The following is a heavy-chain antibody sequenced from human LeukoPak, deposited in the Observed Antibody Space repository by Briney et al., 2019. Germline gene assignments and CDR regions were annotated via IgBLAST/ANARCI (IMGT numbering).Heavy chain of an antibody. CDR2: INPSGSNT. J-gene: IGHJ6*03. CDR3: ARGQYCYYMDV. CDR1: GNSLTSYY. Sequence: GASVKVSCKTSGNSLTSYYMHWVRQAPGQGLEWMGIINPSGSNTTYAQRFQGRLTMTRDTSTSTVYMGLSSLRSEDTAVYYCARGQYCYYMDVWGKGTTVTVSS. V-gene: IGHV1-46*01.